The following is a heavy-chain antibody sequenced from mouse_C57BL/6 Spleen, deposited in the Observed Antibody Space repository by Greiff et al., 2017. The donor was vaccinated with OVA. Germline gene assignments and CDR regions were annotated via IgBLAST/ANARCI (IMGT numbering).Heavy chain of an antibody. CDR1: GYAFSSSW. CDR2: IYPGDGDT. Sequence: QVQLQQPGPELVKPGASVKISCKASGYAFSSSWMNWVKQRPGRGLEWIGRIYPGDGDTNYNGKFKGKATLTADKASSTAYMQLSSLTSEDSAVYFCARSLDYFDYWGQGTTLTVSS. V-gene: IGHV1-82*01. J-gene: IGHJ2*01. CDR3: ARSLDYFDY.